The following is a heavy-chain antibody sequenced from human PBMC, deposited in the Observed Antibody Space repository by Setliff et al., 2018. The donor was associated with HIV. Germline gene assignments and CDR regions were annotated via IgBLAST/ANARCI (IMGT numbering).Heavy chain of an antibody. CDR2: ISGSGGST. Sequence: GGSLRLSCAASGFAFSSQAMSWVRQAPGKGLEWVSAISGSGGSTYYAGSVKGRFTISRDNSKNTLYLQMNSRRAEDTAVYYCAKDRTVVVITIFDYWGQGTLVTVSS. CDR1: GFAFSSQA. V-gene: IGHV3-23*01. CDR3: AKDRTVVVITIFDY. J-gene: IGHJ4*02. D-gene: IGHD3-22*01.